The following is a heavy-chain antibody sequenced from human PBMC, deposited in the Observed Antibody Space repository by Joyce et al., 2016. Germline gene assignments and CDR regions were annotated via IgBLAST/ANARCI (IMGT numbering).Heavy chain of an antibody. CDR3: AKHVI. J-gene: IGHJ3*02. CDR1: GFTFSGYW. V-gene: IGHV3-7*03. CDR2: INEDGMKK. Sequence: EVQLVESGGGLVQPGGSLRLSCEASGFTFSGYWMTWVRQGTGKGLEWVANINEDGMKKYNVDSVKGRFTISRDNTKNSLFLQMNSLRAEDTAVYFCAKHVIWGQGTMVTVSS.